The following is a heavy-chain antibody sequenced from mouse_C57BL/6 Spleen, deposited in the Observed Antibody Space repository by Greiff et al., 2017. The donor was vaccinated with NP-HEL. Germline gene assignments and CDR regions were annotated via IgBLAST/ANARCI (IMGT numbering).Heavy chain of an antibody. Sequence: EVQLQQSGPVLVKPGASVKMSCKASGYTFTDYYMNWVKQSHGKSLEWIGVINPYNGGTSSNQKFKGKATLTVDKSSSTAYMELNSLTSEDYAVYYGAREQLRLRSAWFAYWGQGTLVTVSA. J-gene: IGHJ3*01. CDR2: INPYNGGT. CDR1: GYTFTDYY. D-gene: IGHD3-2*02. CDR3: AREQLRLRSAWFAY. V-gene: IGHV1-19*01.